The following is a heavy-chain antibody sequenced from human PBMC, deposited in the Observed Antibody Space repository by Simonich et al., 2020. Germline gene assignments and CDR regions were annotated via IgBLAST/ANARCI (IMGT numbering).Heavy chain of an antibody. CDR2: SRGSCGST. Sequence: EVQLLESGGGLVQPGGSLRISCAASGFTFSSYAMSWVRQAPGKGLEWGSASRGSCGSTDYADSVKGRFTIARANSKNTLYLQMNSLRAEDTAVYYCAKEVSSGFISGWGQGTMVTVSS. V-gene: IGHV3-23*01. CDR3: AKEVSSGFISG. D-gene: IGHD2-21*01. J-gene: IGHJ3*01. CDR1: GFTFSSYA.